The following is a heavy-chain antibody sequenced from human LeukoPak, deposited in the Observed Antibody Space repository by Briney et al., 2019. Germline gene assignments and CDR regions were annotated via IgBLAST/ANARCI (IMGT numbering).Heavy chain of an antibody. D-gene: IGHD4-17*01. V-gene: IGHV4-34*01. J-gene: IGHJ4*02. CDR2: INHSGST. CDR3: ARVRAYGDPLYYFHS. Sequence: SETLSRTCAGYGVSFSAYSWSWIRQRPGKGLEWIGGINHSGSTIYNPSLKSRVTISAAPSKNQFSLTLTSVTAADTAVYYCARVRAYGDPLYYFHSWGQGTLVTVSS. CDR1: GVSFSAYS.